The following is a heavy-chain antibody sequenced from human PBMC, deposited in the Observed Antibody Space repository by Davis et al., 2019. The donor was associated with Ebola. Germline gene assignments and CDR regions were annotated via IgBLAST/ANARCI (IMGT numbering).Heavy chain of an antibody. J-gene: IGHJ5*02. CDR2: INPDDSST. Sequence: ASVKVSCKASGYTFTDYHMHWVRQAPGQGLEWMGIINPDDSSTSYSQNFQGRVTMTRDTSTSTAYMELRSLRSDDTAVYYCARRYGDYPGGFDPWGQGTLVTVSS. CDR3: ARRYGDYPGGFDP. V-gene: IGHV1-46*01. CDR1: GYTFTDYH. D-gene: IGHD4-17*01.